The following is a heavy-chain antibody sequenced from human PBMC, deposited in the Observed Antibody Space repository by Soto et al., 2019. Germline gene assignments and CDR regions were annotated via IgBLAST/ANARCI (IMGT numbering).Heavy chain of an antibody. D-gene: IGHD3-3*01. CDR3: ARGRRDYDFWSGYYTRRTYYFDY. CDR1: GYTFTSYD. V-gene: IGHV1-8*01. J-gene: IGHJ4*02. Sequence: QVQLVQSGAEVKKPGASVKVSCKASGYTFTSYDINWVRQATGQGLGWMGWMNPNSGNTGYAQKFQGRVTMTRNTSISTAYMELSSLRSEDTAVYYCARGRRDYDFWSGYYTRRTYYFDYWGQGTLVTVSS. CDR2: MNPNSGNT.